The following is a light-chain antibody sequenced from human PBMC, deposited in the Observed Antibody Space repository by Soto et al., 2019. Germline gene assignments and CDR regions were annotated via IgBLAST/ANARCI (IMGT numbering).Light chain of an antibody. CDR1: QSVSSY. J-gene: IGKJ4*01. V-gene: IGKV3-11*01. CDR2: DAS. Sequence: EIVLTQSPATLSLSPGEIATLACRASQSVSSYLAWYQQKPGQAPRLLIYDASNRATGIPARFSGSGSGTGYTLTISSLEPEDWAVYYCQPRSNWPLTFGGGTKVDIK. CDR3: QPRSNWPLT.